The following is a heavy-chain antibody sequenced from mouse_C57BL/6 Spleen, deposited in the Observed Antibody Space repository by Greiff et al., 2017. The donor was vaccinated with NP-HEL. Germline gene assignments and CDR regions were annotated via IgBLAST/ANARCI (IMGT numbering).Heavy chain of an antibody. CDR2: INPNNGGT. J-gene: IGHJ2*01. CDR3: ARWGRGTSLDY. Sequence: EVQLQQSGPELVKPGASVKMSCKASGYTFTDYNMHWVKQSHGKSLEWIGYINPNNGGTSYNQKFKGKATLTVNKSSSPAYMELRSLTSEDSAVYYCARWGRGTSLDYWGQGTTLTVSS. CDR1: GYTFTDYN. D-gene: IGHD5-1*01. V-gene: IGHV1-22*01.